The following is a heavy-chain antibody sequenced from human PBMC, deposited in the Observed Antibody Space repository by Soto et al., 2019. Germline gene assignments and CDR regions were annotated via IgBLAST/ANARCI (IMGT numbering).Heavy chain of an antibody. J-gene: IGHJ5*02. CDR2: IYYSGST. CDR3: ARGGLYCSSTSCSCWFDP. Sequence: SETLSLTCTVSGGSISSYYWSWIRQPPGKGLEWIGYIYYSGSTNYNPSLKSRVTISVDTSKNQFSLKLSSVTAADTAVYYCARGGLYCSSTSCSCWFDPGGQGTLVTVSS. V-gene: IGHV4-59*01. D-gene: IGHD2-2*01. CDR1: GGSISSYY.